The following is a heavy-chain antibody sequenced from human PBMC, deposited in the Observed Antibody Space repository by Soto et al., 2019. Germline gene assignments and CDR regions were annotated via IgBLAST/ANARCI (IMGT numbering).Heavy chain of an antibody. CDR3: ASTMGRGYSFGFYDY. Sequence: SETLSLTCTVSGGSISSGNYYWSWIRQPPGKGLEWIGFISYSGSTYYNASLKSRVTISVDTSKNQFSLKLSSVTAADTAVYYCASTMGRGYSFGFYDYWGQGTLVTVSS. CDR1: GGSISSGNYY. J-gene: IGHJ4*02. D-gene: IGHD5-18*01. CDR2: ISYSGST. V-gene: IGHV4-30-4*01.